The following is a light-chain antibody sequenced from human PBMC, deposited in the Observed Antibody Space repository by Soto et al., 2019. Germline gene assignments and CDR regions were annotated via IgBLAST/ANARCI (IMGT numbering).Light chain of an antibody. J-gene: IGKJ2*01. CDR1: ESVSSN. V-gene: IGKV3-15*01. CDR3: QQYNNWPPLYT. Sequence: EIVMTQSPATLSVSQGERATLACRASESVSSNLAWYQQKPVQAPRLLIYGASTRATGIPARFSGSGSGTEFTLTISSLQSEDFAVYYCQQYNNWPPLYTFGQGTKLEIK. CDR2: GAS.